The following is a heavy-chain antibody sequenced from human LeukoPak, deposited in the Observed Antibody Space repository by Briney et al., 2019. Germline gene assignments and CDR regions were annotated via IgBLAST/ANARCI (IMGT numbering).Heavy chain of an antibody. V-gene: IGHV3-66*01. CDR1: GFTVSSNY. Sequence: GGSLRLSCAASGFTVSSNYMSWVRQAPGKGLEWVSVIYSGGSTYYADSVKGRFTISRDNSKNTLYLQMNSLRAEDTAVYYCARDSMATRVEAFDIWGQGTMVTVSS. J-gene: IGHJ3*02. D-gene: IGHD5-24*01. CDR2: IYSGGST. CDR3: ARDSMATRVEAFDI.